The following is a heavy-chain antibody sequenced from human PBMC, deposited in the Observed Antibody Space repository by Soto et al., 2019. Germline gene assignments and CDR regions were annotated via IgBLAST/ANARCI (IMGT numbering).Heavy chain of an antibody. CDR3: ARGHLPSGSYSFDY. V-gene: IGHV1-3*01. D-gene: IGHD1-26*01. J-gene: IGHJ4*02. Sequence: ASVKVSCKASGYTFTSYAMHWVRQAPGQRLEWMGWINAGHGNTKYSQKFQGRVTITRDTSASTAYMELSSLRSEDTAVYYCARGHLPSGSYSFDYWGQGTMVTVSS. CDR2: INAGHGNT. CDR1: GYTFTSYA.